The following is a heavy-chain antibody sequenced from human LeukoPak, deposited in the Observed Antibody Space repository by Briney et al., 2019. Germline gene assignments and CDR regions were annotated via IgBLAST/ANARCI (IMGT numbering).Heavy chain of an antibody. D-gene: IGHD6-6*01. CDR1: GFTVSSNY. CDR2: IYSGGNT. J-gene: IGHJ4*02. Sequence: GGSLRLSCVASGFTVSSNYMSWVRQAPGKGLEWVSVIYSGGNTYYADSVKGRFTISRDTSRNTLFLQVNSLRADDTAVYYCARWTARPLGHFDYWGQGTLVTVSS. V-gene: IGHV3-66*01. CDR3: ARWTARPLGHFDY.